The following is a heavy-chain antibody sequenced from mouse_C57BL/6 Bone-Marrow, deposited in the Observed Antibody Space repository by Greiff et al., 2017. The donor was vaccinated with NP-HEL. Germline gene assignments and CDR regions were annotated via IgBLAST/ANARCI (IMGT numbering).Heavy chain of an antibody. CDR2: ISDGGSYT. J-gene: IGHJ1*03. CDR1: GFTFSSYA. CDR3: ARDYYSNYEEYFDV. D-gene: IGHD2-5*01. Sequence: EVQLVESGGGLVKPGGSLKLSCAASGFTFSSYAMSWVRQTPEKRLEWVATISDGGSYTYYPDNVKGRFTISRDNAKNNLYLQMSHLKSEDTAMYYCARDYYSNYEEYFDVWGTGTTVTVSS. V-gene: IGHV5-4*01.